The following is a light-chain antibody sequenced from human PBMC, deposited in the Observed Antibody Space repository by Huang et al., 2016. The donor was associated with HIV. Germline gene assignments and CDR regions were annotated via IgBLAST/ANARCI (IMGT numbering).Light chain of an antibody. CDR2: EVS. V-gene: IGKV2D-29*01. CDR3: MHSTQHPYT. J-gene: IGKJ2*01. Sequence: DIVMTKTPLSLSVTPGQPASISCKSSQGLLHRVGTTYLYWYLQKPGQPPQLLIYEVSNRFSGVPDRFSGSGSGTDFTVKISRVEAEDVGVYYCMHSTQHPYTFGQGTKLEIK. CDR1: QGLLHRVGTTY.